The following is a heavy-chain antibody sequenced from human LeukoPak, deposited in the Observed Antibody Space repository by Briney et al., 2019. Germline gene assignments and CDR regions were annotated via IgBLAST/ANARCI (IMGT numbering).Heavy chain of an antibody. CDR1: GGSISSYY. Sequence: PSETLSLTCTVSGGSISSYYWSWIRQPPGKGLEWIGYIYYRGSTNYNPSLKSRVTISVDTSKNQFSLKLSSVTAADTAVYYCARDRGDCSSTSCYSDAFDIWGQGTMVTVSS. V-gene: IGHV4-59*01. D-gene: IGHD2-2*01. J-gene: IGHJ3*02. CDR3: ARDRGDCSSTSCYSDAFDI. CDR2: IYYRGST.